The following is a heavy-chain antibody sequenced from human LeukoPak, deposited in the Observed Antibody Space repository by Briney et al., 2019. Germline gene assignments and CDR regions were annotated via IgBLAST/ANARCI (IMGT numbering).Heavy chain of an antibody. Sequence: SETLSLTCTVSVGSISSYYWSWIRQPPGKGLEWIGYIYYSGSTNYNPSLKSRVTISVHTSKNQFSLKLSSVTAADTAVYYCARSGGGSRIDYWGQGTLVTVSS. CDR2: IYYSGST. CDR3: ARSGGGSRIDY. V-gene: IGHV4-59*08. J-gene: IGHJ4*02. D-gene: IGHD1-26*01. CDR1: VGSISSYY.